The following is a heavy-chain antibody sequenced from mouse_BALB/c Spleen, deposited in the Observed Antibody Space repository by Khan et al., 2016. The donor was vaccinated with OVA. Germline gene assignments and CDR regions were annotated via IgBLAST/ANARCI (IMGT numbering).Heavy chain of an antibody. CDR1: GYTFTNYG. J-gene: IGHJ4*01. V-gene: IGHV9-3-1*01. Sequence: QIQLVQSGPELKKPGETVKISCKASGYTFTNYGMNWVKQSPGRALKWMGWINTYTGEPTYADDFKGRFAFSLETSASTAYLQINNLKNEDTATYFCARPPYFSYSLDHWGQGTSVTVSS. CDR2: INTYTGEP. CDR3: ARPPYFSYSLDH. D-gene: IGHD2-12*01.